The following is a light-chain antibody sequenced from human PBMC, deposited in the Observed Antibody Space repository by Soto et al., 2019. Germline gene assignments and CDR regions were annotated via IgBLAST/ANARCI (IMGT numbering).Light chain of an antibody. CDR1: QSVLYSSTNKDY. CDR3: HQYFTLPRT. V-gene: IGKV4-1*01. CDR2: WAS. Sequence: DIVLTQSPDSLAGSLGGRATINCKSSQSVLYSSTNKDYLAWYQQRPGQPPKLLIYWASTRQSGVPDRFSGSGSGTDFNLTISSLQAADVAVYHCHQYFTLPRTFGQGTRVEI. J-gene: IGKJ1*01.